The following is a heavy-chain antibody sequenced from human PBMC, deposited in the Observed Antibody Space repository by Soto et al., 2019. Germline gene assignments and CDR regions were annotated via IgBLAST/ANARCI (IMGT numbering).Heavy chain of an antibody. Sequence: QVQLQESGPGLVKPSQTLSLTCTVSGVSISSAAYYWSWIRQHPGKGLEWIGYISHSGSTYYTPSLTRRVIISAATSKNQFSVNLTSVTAADTAVYYCAREYTYGSNFFDCWGQGALVTVSS. D-gene: IGHD5-18*01. CDR1: GVSISSAAYY. J-gene: IGHJ4*02. V-gene: IGHV4-31*03. CDR2: ISHSGST. CDR3: AREYTYGSNFFDC.